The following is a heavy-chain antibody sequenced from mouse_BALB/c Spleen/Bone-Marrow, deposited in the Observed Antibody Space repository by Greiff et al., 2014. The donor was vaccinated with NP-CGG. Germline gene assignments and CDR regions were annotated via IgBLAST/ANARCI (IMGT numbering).Heavy chain of an antibody. CDR3: AREARTGAWFTY. CDR1: GYTFTSYT. V-gene: IGHV1-4*02. CDR2: INPSSGYT. J-gene: IGHJ3*01. Sequence: QVQLKQSGAELARPGASVKMSCKASGYTFTSYTIQWVKQRPGQGLEWIGYINPSSGYTDYNQKFKDKTTLTADKSSNTAYVQLTSLTSEDSAVYSCAREARTGAWFTYWGQGTLVTVSA. D-gene: IGHD4-1*01.